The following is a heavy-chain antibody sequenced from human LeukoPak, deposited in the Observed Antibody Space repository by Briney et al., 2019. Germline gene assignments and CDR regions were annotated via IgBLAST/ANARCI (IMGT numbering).Heavy chain of an antibody. Sequence: ASVKVSCKASGYTFTSYGISWVRQAPGQGLEWMGWISAYNGNTNYAQKLQGRVTMTTDTSTSTAYMELRSLRSDDTAVYYCARKVAAASTSWFDPWGQGTLVTVSS. CDR2: ISAYNGNT. CDR1: GYTFTSYG. D-gene: IGHD6-13*01. J-gene: IGHJ5*02. V-gene: IGHV1-18*01. CDR3: ARKVAAASTSWFDP.